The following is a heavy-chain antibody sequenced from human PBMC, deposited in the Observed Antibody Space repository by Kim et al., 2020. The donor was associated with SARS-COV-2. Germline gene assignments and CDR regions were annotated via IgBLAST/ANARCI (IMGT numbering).Heavy chain of an antibody. D-gene: IGHD6-6*01. CDR2: ISSSGSTI. CDR1: GFTFSDYY. J-gene: IGHJ4*02. Sequence: GGSLRLSCAASGFTFSDYYMSWIRQAPGKGLEWVSYISSSGSTIYYADSVKGRFTISRDNAKNSLYLQMNSLRAEDTAVYYCASGGIAARSSPTLDFDYWGQGTLVTVSS. CDR3: ASGGIAARSSPTLDFDY. V-gene: IGHV3-11*01.